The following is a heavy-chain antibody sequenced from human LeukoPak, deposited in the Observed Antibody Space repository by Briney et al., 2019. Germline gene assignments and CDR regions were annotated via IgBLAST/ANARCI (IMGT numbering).Heavy chain of an antibody. CDR1: GFTFSSYS. CDR3: ARDHMVRGVTALYYFDY. CDR2: ISSSSSYI. V-gene: IGHV3-21*01. D-gene: IGHD3-10*01. Sequence: PGRSLRLSCAASGFTFSSYSMNWVRQAPGKGLGWVSSISSSSSYIYYADSVKGRFTISRDNAKNSLYLQMNSLRAEDTAVYYCARDHMVRGVTALYYFDYWGQGTLVTVSS. J-gene: IGHJ4*02.